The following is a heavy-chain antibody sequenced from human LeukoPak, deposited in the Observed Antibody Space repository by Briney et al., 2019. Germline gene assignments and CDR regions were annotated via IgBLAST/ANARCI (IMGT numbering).Heavy chain of an antibody. CDR2: INPNSGGT. CDR1: GYTFTGYY. D-gene: IGHD1-1*01. V-gene: IGHV1-2*06. Sequence: GASMKVSCKASGYTFTGYYMHWVRQAPGQGLEWMGRINPNSGGTNYAQKFQGRVTMTRDTSISTAYMELSRLRSDDTAVYYCARQGRDWNDVSDYWGQGTLVTVSS. J-gene: IGHJ4*02. CDR3: ARQGRDWNDVSDY.